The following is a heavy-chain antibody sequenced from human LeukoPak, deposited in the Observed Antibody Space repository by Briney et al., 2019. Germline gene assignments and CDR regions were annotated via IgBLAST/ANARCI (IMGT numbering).Heavy chain of an antibody. CDR2: ISAYKGNT. CDR3: VQMGRLSGSYAPTYYCYHMDV. J-gene: IGHJ6*02. D-gene: IGHD1-26*01. Sequence: GVSVKVSCTASGYTFTSYGISWVRQAPGQGLEWMGWISAYKGNTNYAQNLQGRVTMTTDTSTSTAYMELRSLRSDDTAVYYCVQMGRLSGSYAPTYYCYHMDVWGQGTTVTVSS. V-gene: IGHV1-18*01. CDR1: GYTFTSYG.